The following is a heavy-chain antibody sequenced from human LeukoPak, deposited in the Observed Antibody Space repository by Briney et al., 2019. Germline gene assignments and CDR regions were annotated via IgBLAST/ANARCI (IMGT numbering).Heavy chain of an antibody. Sequence: GGSLRLSCAASGFTFRSYWMSWVRQAPGKGLEWVANVQEDGSEKYYVDSVKGRFTISRDNAKNSLYLQMNSLRAEDTAVYYCARGGSAFDIWGQGTMVTVSS. D-gene: IGHD3-10*01. V-gene: IGHV3-7*01. J-gene: IGHJ3*02. CDR2: VQEDGSEK. CDR3: ARGGSAFDI. CDR1: GFTFRSYW.